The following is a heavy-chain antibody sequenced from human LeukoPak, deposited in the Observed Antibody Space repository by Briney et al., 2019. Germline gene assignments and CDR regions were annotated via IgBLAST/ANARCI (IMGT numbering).Heavy chain of an antibody. Sequence: AGGSLRLSCAASGCTFSGYWRSWVRQAPGKGLEWVANIKQDGSEKYYVDSVKGRFTIPRDNAKNSLYLQMNSLRAEDTAVYYCARENSSSPTGLYYYYYMDVWGKGTTVTVSS. CDR2: IKQDGSEK. J-gene: IGHJ6*03. CDR3: ARENSSSPTGLYYYYYMDV. CDR1: GCTFSGYW. V-gene: IGHV3-7*01. D-gene: IGHD6-6*01.